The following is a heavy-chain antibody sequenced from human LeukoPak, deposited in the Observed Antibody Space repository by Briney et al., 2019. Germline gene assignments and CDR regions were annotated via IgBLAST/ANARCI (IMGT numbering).Heavy chain of an antibody. D-gene: IGHD6-13*01. J-gene: IGHJ4*02. CDR2: INTNTGNP. V-gene: IGHV7-4-1*02. CDR1: GYTFTSYA. Sequence: ASVKVSCKASGYTFTSYAMNWVRQAPGQALEWMGWINTNTGNPTYAQGFTGRFVCSLYTSVSTAYLQISSLKAEDTAVYYCARADSSSWYDPDFDYWGQGTLVTVSS. CDR3: ARADSSSWYDPDFDY.